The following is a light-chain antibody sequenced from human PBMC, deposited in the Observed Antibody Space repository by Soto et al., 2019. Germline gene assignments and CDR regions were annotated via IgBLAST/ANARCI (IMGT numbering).Light chain of an antibody. J-gene: IGLJ1*01. CDR1: NIGSES. CDR3: QVWYSSTDLYV. Sequence: QPPSVSVAPGQTARITCGGNNIGSESVHWYQQRPGQAPVLVVYDDSDRPSGIPERFSGSNSANTATLTISRVEAGDEADYYCQVWYSSTDLYVFGSGTKVTVL. V-gene: IGLV3-21*02. CDR2: DDS.